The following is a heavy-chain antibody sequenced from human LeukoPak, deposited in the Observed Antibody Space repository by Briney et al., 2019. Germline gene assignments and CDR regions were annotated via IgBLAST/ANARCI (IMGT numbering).Heavy chain of an antibody. CDR2: INWNGGST. D-gene: IGHD1-26*01. Sequence: GGSLRLSCAASGFTFDDYGMSWVRQAPGKGLEWVSGINWNGGSTGYADSVKGRFTISRDNAKNSLYLQMNSLRDEDTAVYYCARDGVGASPGDVFDVWGQGTMVTVSS. J-gene: IGHJ3*01. V-gene: IGHV3-20*04. CDR3: ARDGVGASPGDVFDV. CDR1: GFTFDDYG.